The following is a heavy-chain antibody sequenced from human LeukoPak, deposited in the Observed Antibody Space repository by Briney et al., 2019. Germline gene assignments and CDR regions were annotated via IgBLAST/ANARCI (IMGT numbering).Heavy chain of an antibody. V-gene: IGHV3-64*01. CDR1: GFTFSSYA. CDR2: ISSNGGST. J-gene: IGHJ5*02. Sequence: GGSLRLSCAASGFTFSSYAMHWVRQAPGKGLEYVSAISSNGGSTYYANSVKGRFTISRDNSKNTPYLQMDSLRAEDMAVYYCARGNAPIAAAGTRGWFDPWGQGTLVTVSS. CDR3: ARGNAPIAAAGTRGWFDP. D-gene: IGHD6-13*01.